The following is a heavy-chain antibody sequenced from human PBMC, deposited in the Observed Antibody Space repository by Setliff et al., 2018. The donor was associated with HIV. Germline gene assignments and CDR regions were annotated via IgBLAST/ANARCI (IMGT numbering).Heavy chain of an antibody. CDR2: IYYIGST. Sequence: SETLRLSCAASGFTGATYPLSWIRQHPGKGLEWIGYIYYIGSTFYNMSLKSRVTIAVDTSKNQFSLKLSSVTAADTAVYYCARNVRRTYCGGDCYSHFDYWGQGTLVTVSS. D-gene: IGHD2-21*02. V-gene: IGHV4-31*02. CDR1: GFTGATYPL. J-gene: IGHJ4*02. CDR3: ARNVRRTYCGGDCYSHFDY.